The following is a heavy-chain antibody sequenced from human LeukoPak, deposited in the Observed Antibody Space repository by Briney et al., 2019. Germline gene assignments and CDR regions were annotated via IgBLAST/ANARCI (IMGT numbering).Heavy chain of an antibody. CDR1: GGSFSGYY. CDR2: INHSGST. CDR3: ARATGPYSSSWYVPDAFDL. V-gene: IGHV4-34*01. Sequence: SETPSLTCAVYGGSFSGYYWSWIRQPPGKGLEWIGEINHSGSTNYNPSLKSRVTISVDTSKNQFSLKLSSVTAADTAVYYCARATGPYSSSWYVPDAFDLWGQGTMVTVSS. J-gene: IGHJ3*01. D-gene: IGHD6-13*01.